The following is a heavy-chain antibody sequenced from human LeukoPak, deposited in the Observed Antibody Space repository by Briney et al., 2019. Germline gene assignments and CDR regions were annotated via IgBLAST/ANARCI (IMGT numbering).Heavy chain of an antibody. V-gene: IGHV3-23*01. CDR3: VRDHGTRQGGTWYVFDY. CDR1: GFTFNHYA. CDR2: INELGHT. D-gene: IGHD6-13*01. Sequence: GGSLRLSCAASGFTFNHYAMTWVRQAPGKGLEWVSSINELGHTFYGDSVRGRFTISRDNSKNTVFLQMNSLRGDDTAEYFCVRDHGTRQGGTWYVFDYGGRGTLDTFSS. J-gene: IGHJ4*02.